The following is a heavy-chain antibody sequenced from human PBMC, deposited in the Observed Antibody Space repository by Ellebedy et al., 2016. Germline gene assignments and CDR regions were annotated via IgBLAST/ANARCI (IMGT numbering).Heavy chain of an antibody. Sequence: ASVKVSCQASGYTFTSYDINWVRQATGQGLEWMGWMNPNSGNTGYAQKFQGRVTMTRNTSISTAYMELSSLRSEDTAVYYCARGGYSSSWYLYWGQGTLVTVSS. D-gene: IGHD6-13*01. CDR3: ARGGYSSSWYLY. CDR2: MNPNSGNT. V-gene: IGHV1-8*01. CDR1: GYTFTSYD. J-gene: IGHJ4*02.